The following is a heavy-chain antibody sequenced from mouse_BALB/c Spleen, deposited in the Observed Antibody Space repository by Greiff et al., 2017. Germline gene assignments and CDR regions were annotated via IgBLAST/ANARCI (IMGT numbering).Heavy chain of an antibody. CDR2: IYPGDGDT. J-gene: IGHJ2*01. V-gene: IGHV1-80*01. D-gene: IGHD1-1*01. Sequence: VQLQQSGAELVRPGSSVKISCKASGYAFSSYWMNWVKQRPGQGLEWIGQIYPGDGDTNYNGKFKGKATLTADKSSSTAYMQLSSLTSEDSAVYFCAREVYYGRRDYWGQVTTLTVSS. CDR3: AREVYYGRRDY. CDR1: GYAFSSYW.